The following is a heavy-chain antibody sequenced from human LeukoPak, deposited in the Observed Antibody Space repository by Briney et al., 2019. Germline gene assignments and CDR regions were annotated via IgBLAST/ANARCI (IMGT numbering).Heavy chain of an antibody. CDR3: ARDLGYCTGGTCYPNWFDP. CDR2: INAGNDNT. Sequence: ASVKVSCKASGYTFTSYAMHWVRQAPGQRLEGMGWINAGNDNTKYSQKFQGRVTITRDTSASTAYMELNSLRSEDTAVYYCARDLGYCTGGTCYPNWFDPRGQGTLVTVSS. D-gene: IGHD2-15*01. V-gene: IGHV1-3*01. CDR1: GYTFTSYA. J-gene: IGHJ5*02.